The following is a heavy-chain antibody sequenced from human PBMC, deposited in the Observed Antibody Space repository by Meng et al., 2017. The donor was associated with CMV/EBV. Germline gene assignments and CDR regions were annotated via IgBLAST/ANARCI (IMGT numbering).Heavy chain of an antibody. J-gene: IGHJ4*02. CDR2: IYHSGST. V-gene: IGHV4-4*02. D-gene: IGHD3-22*01. CDR1: GGSISSSNW. Sequence: VSGGSISSSNWWSWVRQPPGTGLECIGEIYHSGSTNYNPSLKSRVTISVDKSKNQFSLKLSSVTAADTAVYYCARVSEGSSGYYFDYWGQGTLVTVSS. CDR3: ARVSEGSSGYYFDY.